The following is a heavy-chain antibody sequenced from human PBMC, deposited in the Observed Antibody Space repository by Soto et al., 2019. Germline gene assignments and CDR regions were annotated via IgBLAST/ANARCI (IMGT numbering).Heavy chain of an antibody. CDR2: IDPSDSYT. D-gene: IGHD5-18*01. CDR1: GYSFTSYW. Sequence: PXESLKVSWKCSGYSFTSYWISLVLQVPGKGLEWMGRIDPSDSYTNYSPSFQGHVTISADKSISTAYLQWSSLKASDTAMYYCARERMDTTTPYYYYGMDVWGQGTTVTVSS. V-gene: IGHV5-10-1*01. CDR3: ARERMDTTTPYYYYGMDV. J-gene: IGHJ6*02.